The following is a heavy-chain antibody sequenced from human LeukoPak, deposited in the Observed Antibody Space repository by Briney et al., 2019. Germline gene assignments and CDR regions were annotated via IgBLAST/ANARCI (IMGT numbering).Heavy chain of an antibody. CDR1: GGSITSYY. CDR2: MHYSGGA. D-gene: IGHD1-26*01. Sequence: KPSETLSLTCTVSGGSITSYYWSWVRQPPGKGLEWIGYMHYSGGATYYPSLKSRVAMSIDASKNQFSLKLSYVTAADTAVYYCARDIRVVGATHYFDQWGQGTLVTVSS. J-gene: IGHJ4*02. V-gene: IGHV4-59*01. CDR3: ARDIRVVGATHYFDQ.